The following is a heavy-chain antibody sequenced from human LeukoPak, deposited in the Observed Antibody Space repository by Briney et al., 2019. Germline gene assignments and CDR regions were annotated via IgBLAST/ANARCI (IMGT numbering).Heavy chain of an antibody. V-gene: IGHV4-39*07. CDR1: GASISSGNYY. CDR2: INHSGST. CDR3: ARGRYYYGSGSYLFDY. J-gene: IGHJ4*02. D-gene: IGHD3-10*01. Sequence: SETLSLTCTVSGASISSGNYYWGWIRQPPGKGLEWIGEINHSGSTNYNPSLKSRVTIPVDTSKNQFSLKLSSVTAADTAVYYCARGRYYYGSGSYLFDYWGQGTLVTVSS.